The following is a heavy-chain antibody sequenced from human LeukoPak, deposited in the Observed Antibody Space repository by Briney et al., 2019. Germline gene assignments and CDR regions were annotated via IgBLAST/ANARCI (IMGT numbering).Heavy chain of an antibody. CDR1: GYTFTSYG. V-gene: IGHV1-18*01. D-gene: IGHD3-22*01. Sequence: GASVKVSCKASGYTFTSYGISWVRQAPGQGLEWMGWISAYNGNTNYAQKLQGRVTMTTDTSTSTAYMELRSLRSDDTAMYYCAAGRESHYYDSSGYSGYWGQGTLVTVSS. J-gene: IGHJ4*02. CDR2: ISAYNGNT. CDR3: AAGRESHYYDSSGYSGY.